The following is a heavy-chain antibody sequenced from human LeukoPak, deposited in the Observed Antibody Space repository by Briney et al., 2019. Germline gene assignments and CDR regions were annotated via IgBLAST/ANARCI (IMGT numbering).Heavy chain of an antibody. J-gene: IGHJ4*02. V-gene: IGHV3-7*01. CDR3: ARINTDQYSTSDF. CDR1: GFTFSRSW. Sequence: GGSLRLSCAASGFTFSRSWMNWVRQVPGKGLEWVANIKEDGGEKYYLDSVKGRFTISGDNAKNSMYLQMNSLRAEDTAVYYCARINTDQYSTSDFWGQGTLVTVSS. D-gene: IGHD2-2*01. CDR2: IKEDGGEK.